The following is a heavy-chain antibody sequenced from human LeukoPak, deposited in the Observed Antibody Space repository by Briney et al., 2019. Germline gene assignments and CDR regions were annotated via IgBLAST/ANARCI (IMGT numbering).Heavy chain of an antibody. CDR3: AKRGGGGITGGFDY. CDR1: GFTFSAYA. Sequence: GGPLRLSCAASGFTFSAYAMSWVRQAPGKGLEWVSAITANGATTYYADSVKGRFTISRDNSMDTLYLQMSSLRAEDTAVYYCAKRGGGGITGGFDYWGQGTLVTVSS. J-gene: IGHJ4*02. CDR2: ITANGATT. V-gene: IGHV3-23*01. D-gene: IGHD3-10*01.